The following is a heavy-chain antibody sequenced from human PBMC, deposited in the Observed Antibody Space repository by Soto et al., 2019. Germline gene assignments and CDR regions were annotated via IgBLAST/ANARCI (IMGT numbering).Heavy chain of an antibody. D-gene: IGHD3-22*01. V-gene: IGHV3-23*01. CDR2: IGGSGGGT. Sequence: EVQLLESGGGLVQPGGSLRLSCVASGFTFSGHALSWVRQAPGKGLEWVSGIGGSGGGTFYADSVKGRFTISRDNSKNTLYLQMNSLRAEDTALYYCAKDLATHFFDTTAYYRFDSWGQGVLVTVSS. CDR1: GFTFSGHA. J-gene: IGHJ4*02. CDR3: AKDLATHFFDTTAYYRFDS.